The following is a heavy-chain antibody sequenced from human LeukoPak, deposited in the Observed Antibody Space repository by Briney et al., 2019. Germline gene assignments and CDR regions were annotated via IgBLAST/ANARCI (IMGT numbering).Heavy chain of an antibody. CDR2: INHSGST. J-gene: IGHJ6*02. Sequence: SETLSLTCAVYGGSFSGYYWSWIRQPPGKGLEWIGEINHSGSTNYNPSLKSRDTISVDTSKNQFSLKLSSVTAADTAVYYCARSKNLGSGSYYRVYYYYGMDVWGQGTTVTVSS. CDR1: GGSFSGYY. CDR3: ARSKNLGSGSYYRVYYYYGMDV. V-gene: IGHV4-34*01. D-gene: IGHD3-10*01.